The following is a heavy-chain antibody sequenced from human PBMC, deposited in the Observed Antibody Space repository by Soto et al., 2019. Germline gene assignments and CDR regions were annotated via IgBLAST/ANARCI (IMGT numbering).Heavy chain of an antibody. CDR1: GYTFTSYY. V-gene: IGHV1-46*01. J-gene: IGHJ6*02. Sequence: ASVKVSCKASGYTFTSYYMHWVRQAPGQGLEWMGIINPSGGSTSYAQKFQGRVTMTRDTSTSTVYMELSSLRSEDTAVYYCATAXRTANVRALIYPHDCYYGMDVWGQGPTVTVSS. CDR3: ATAXRTANVRALIYPHDCYYGMDV. CDR2: INPSGGST. D-gene: IGHD3-10*02.